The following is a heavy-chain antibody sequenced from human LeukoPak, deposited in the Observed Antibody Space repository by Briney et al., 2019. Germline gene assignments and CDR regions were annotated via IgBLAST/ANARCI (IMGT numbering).Heavy chain of an antibody. V-gene: IGHV3-21*01. J-gene: IGHJ4*02. CDR3: ARIIGSGGSGSYYYLDY. CDR1: GFTFSAYT. D-gene: IGHD3-10*01. CDR2: ITSSGPHM. Sequence: GGSLRLSCSASGFTFSAYTWGWLRQAPGKGLEWFSSITSSGPHMYYADSVKGRFTVSRDNAKNSLYLQMNSLRAEDTAVYYCARIIGSGGSGSYYYLDYGGQGTLVTVSS.